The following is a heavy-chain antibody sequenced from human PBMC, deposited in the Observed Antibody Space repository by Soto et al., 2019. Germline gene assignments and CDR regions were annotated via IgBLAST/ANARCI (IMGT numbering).Heavy chain of an antibody. D-gene: IGHD3-22*01. CDR2: ISGSGGST. CDR3: GEDRPDTYYDYSSGYAWDY. CDR1: VFTFSSYA. Sequence: PGGSLRLSCSASVFTFSSYAMSWVRQAPGKGLEWVSAISGSGGSTYYADSVKGRFTISRDNSKNTLYLQMNSLRAEDTAVYYCGEDRPDTYYDYSSGYAWDYWGQGNLVTVS. V-gene: IGHV3-23*01. J-gene: IGHJ4*02.